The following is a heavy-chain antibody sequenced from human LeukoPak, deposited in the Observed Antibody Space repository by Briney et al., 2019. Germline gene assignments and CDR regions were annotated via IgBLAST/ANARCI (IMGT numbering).Heavy chain of an antibody. CDR3: ARDGGSGNSSY. V-gene: IGHV4-31*03. J-gene: IGHJ4*02. CDR1: GGSISSGGYY. D-gene: IGHD3-10*01. Sequence: SETLSLTCTVSGGSISSGGYYWSWIRQHPGKGLEWIGYIYYSGSTYYNPSLRSRVTISVDTSKNQFSLKLSSVTAADTAVYYCARDGGSGNSSYWGQGTLVTVSS. CDR2: IYYSGST.